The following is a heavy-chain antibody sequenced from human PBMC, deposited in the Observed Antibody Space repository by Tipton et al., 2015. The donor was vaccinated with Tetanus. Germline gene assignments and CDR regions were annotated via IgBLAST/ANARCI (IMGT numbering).Heavy chain of an antibody. J-gene: IGHJ4*02. V-gene: IGHV4-31*03. Sequence: TLSLTCTVSGVSISGGRYYWSWIRQRPGKGLEWIGGISSSGSTYTDPSLKGRVTISVDTSENQLSLRMNSGTAAATAVYYCARERARGARGWNCFDVWGLGTLVTVSS. D-gene: IGHD6-6*01. CDR1: GVSISGGRYY. CDR3: ARERARGARGWNCFDV. CDR2: ISSSGST.